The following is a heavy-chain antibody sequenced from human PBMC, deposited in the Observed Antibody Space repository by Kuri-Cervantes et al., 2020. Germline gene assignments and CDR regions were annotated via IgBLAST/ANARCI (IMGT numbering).Heavy chain of an antibody. J-gene: IGHJ3*02. V-gene: IGHV1-18*01. Sequence: ASVKVSCKASGYTFTSYGISWVRQAPGQGLEWMGWISAYNGDTNYAQKFLGRVSITADRSTSTAFMELSSLRSDDTAVYYCTVGLGGDLSFDAFDIWGQGTMVTVSS. D-gene: IGHD2-21*02. CDR2: ISAYNGDT. CDR1: GYTFTSYG. CDR3: TVGLGGDLSFDAFDI.